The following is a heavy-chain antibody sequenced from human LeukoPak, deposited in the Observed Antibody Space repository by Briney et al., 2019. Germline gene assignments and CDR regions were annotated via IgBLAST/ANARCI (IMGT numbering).Heavy chain of an antibody. Sequence: SGTLSLTCAVSGGSISSSNWWSWVRQPPGKGLEWIGEIYHSGSTNYNPSLKSRVTISVDTSKKQFSLKLSSVTAADTAVYYCARGARAASNNWFDPWGQGTLVTVSS. V-gene: IGHV4-4*02. CDR1: GGSISSSNW. J-gene: IGHJ5*02. D-gene: IGHD2-15*01. CDR2: IYHSGST. CDR3: ARGARAASNNWFDP.